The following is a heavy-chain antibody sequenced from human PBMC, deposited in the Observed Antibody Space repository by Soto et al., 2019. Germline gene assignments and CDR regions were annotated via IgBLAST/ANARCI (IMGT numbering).Heavy chain of an antibody. CDR2: INPATGAA. Sequence: QLHLVHSGAVVKKPGASVTVSCSASGYPVTAYYMHWVRQAPGRGLEWMGGINPATGAAKYTQTFQGGVTMARDTSTSTVFMELSGLTSEDTAVFYCARGGGVGVAGSAAFDMWGQGTLVTVSS. J-gene: IGHJ3*02. CDR3: ARGGGVGVAGSAAFDM. CDR1: GYPVTAYY. V-gene: IGHV1-2*02. D-gene: IGHD3-3*01.